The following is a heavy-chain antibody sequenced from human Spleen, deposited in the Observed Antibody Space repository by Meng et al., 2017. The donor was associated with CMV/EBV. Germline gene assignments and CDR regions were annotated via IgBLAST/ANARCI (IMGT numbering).Heavy chain of an antibody. V-gene: IGHV1-24*01. D-gene: IGHD3-10*01. CDR3: AKAGGGDYFDY. Sequence: ASVKVSCKVSGDILTDLSIHWVRQVPGKAFEWMGGFDPEDGDTVYAQKFEGRVTLAEDTSTDTAYMELDSLRFEDTALYYCAKAGGGDYFDYWGQGTLVTVSS. J-gene: IGHJ4*02. CDR1: GDILTDLS. CDR2: FDPEDGDT.